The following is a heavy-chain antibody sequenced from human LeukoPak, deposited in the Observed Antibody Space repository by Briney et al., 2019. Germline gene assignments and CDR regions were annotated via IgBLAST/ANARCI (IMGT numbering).Heavy chain of an antibody. CDR3: AREAVAGTQTGAFDI. CDR1: GGSFSGYY. D-gene: IGHD6-19*01. J-gene: IGHJ3*02. CDR2: INHSGST. Sequence: NPSETLSLTCAVYGGSFSGYYWSWIRQPPGKGLEWIGEINHSGSTNYNPSLKSRVTISVDTSKNQFSLKLSSVTAADTAVYYCAREAVAGTQTGAFDIWGQGTMVTVSS. V-gene: IGHV4-34*01.